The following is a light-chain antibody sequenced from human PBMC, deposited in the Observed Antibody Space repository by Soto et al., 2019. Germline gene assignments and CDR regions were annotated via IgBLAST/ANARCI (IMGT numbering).Light chain of an antibody. J-gene: IGLJ1*01. CDR1: ISDFVVYNY. V-gene: IGLV2-14*01. CDR3: SSHTISSALQV. CDR2: GVS. Sequence: QSVLTQPASVSGSPGQSITISCTGTISDFVVYNYVSWYQQHPGNAPKLMMYGVSNRPSGVSNRFSGSKSGNTASLTISGLQADDEADYYCSSHTISSALQVFGTGTKVTVL.